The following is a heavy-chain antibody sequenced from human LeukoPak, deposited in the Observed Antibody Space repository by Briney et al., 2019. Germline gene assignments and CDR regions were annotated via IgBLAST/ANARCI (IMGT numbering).Heavy chain of an antibody. CDR2: IYYSGST. Sequence: SETLSLTCTVSGGSISSYYWSWIRQPPGKGLEWIGYIYYSGSTNYHPSLKSRVTISVDTSKNQFSLKLSSVTAADTAVYYCARAPVSGSYYYYYMDVWGKGTTVTVSS. V-gene: IGHV4-59*01. D-gene: IGHD1-26*01. J-gene: IGHJ6*03. CDR1: GGSISSYY. CDR3: ARAPVSGSYYYYYMDV.